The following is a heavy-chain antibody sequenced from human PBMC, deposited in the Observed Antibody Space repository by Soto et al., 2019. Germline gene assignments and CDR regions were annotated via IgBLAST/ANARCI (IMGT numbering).Heavy chain of an antibody. CDR3: ARALAATYSGYYYMDV. Sequence: SETLSLTCTVSGGSISSYYWNWIRQPPGKGLEWIGYIYYSGSTNYNPSLKSRVTISVDTSKTHFSLKLSSVTAADTAVYYCARALAATYSGYYYMDVWGKGTAVTVSS. J-gene: IGHJ6*03. CDR2: IYYSGST. V-gene: IGHV4-59*01. D-gene: IGHD2-15*01. CDR1: GGSISSYY.